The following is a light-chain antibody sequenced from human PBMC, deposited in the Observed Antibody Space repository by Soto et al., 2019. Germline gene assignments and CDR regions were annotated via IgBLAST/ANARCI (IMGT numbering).Light chain of an antibody. CDR2: AAS. CDR3: QQSYDHPVT. J-gene: IGKJ5*01. CDR1: QTIGTC. Sequence: DIQMTQTPSSLSASVGDRVSITCRASQTIGTCLNWFQQKPGEAPNLLIYAASTLQSGIPSRFSGSGSGTDFTLTISSLQPEDFATYYCQQSYDHPVTFGQGTRLDIK. V-gene: IGKV1-39*01.